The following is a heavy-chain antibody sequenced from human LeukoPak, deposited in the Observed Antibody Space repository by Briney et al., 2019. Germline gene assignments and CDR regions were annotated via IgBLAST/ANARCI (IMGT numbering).Heavy chain of an antibody. CDR3: ARLYCGGDCYLNP. V-gene: IGHV4-59*08. CDR2: IYYSGST. CDR1: GGSRSRSH. D-gene: IGHD2-21*02. J-gene: IGHJ5*02. Sequence: SETLSVTGTGSGGSRSRSHWILIRPPPLPCLHWIGYIYYSGSTNYNPSLKSRVTISVDTSKNQFSLKLSSVTAADTAVYYCARLYCGGDCYLNPWGQGTLVTVSS.